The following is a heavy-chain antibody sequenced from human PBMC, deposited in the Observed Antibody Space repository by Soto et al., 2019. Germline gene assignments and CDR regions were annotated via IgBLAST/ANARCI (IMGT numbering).Heavy chain of an antibody. J-gene: IGHJ4*02. CDR3: ARETAALDY. CDR1: GFTVSSNY. D-gene: IGHD2-2*01. CDR2: IYSGGST. V-gene: IGHV3-53*01. Sequence: PGGSLRLSCAASGFTVSSNYMSWVRQAPGKGLEWVSVIYSGGSTYYADSVKSRFTISRGNSKNTLYLQMNSLRAEVTAVYYCARETAALDYWGQGTLVTVSS.